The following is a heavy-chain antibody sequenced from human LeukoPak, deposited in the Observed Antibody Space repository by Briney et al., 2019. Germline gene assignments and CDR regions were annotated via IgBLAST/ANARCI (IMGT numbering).Heavy chain of an antibody. Sequence: GGSLRLSCAASGFTFSSYSMNWVRQAPGKGLEWVSSISSSSSYIYYADSVKGRFTISRDNAKNSLYLQMNSLRAEDTAVYYCASSTSYYYGSGSFYGMGVWGKGTTVTVSS. D-gene: IGHD3-10*01. CDR1: GFTFSSYS. CDR2: ISSSSSYI. V-gene: IGHV3-21*01. CDR3: ASSTSYYYGSGSFYGMGV. J-gene: IGHJ6*04.